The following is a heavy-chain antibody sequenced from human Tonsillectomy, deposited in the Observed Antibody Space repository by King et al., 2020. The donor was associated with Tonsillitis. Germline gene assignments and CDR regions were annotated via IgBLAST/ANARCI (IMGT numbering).Heavy chain of an antibody. V-gene: IGHV3-53*01. CDR3: ATGSGWYNPDFDY. Sequence: VQLVESGGGLIQPGGSLRLSCAASGFTVSSNYMSWVRQAPGKGLEWVSVIYSGGSTYYADSVKGRVTISRDNSKNTLYLQMNSLRAEDTAVYYCATGSGWYNPDFDYWGQGTLVTVSS. J-gene: IGHJ4*02. CDR1: GFTVSSNY. CDR2: IYSGGST. D-gene: IGHD6-19*01.